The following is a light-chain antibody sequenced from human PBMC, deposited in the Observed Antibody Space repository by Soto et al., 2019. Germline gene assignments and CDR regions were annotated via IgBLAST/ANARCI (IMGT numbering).Light chain of an antibody. CDR1: SSDVGNYNL. CDR2: EGS. CDR3: CSYAGNNPPYV. V-gene: IGLV2-23*01. J-gene: IGLJ1*01. Sequence: QSALTQPASVSGSPGQSITISCTGTSSDVGNYNLVSWYQQHPGKAPQLMIYEGSKRPSGVSNRFSGSKSGNTASLTISGLRAEDEADYYCCSYAGNNPPYVFGTGTKLTVL.